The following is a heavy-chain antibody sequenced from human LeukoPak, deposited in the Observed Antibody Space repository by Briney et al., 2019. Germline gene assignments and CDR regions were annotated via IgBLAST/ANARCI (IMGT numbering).Heavy chain of an antibody. V-gene: IGHV3-23*01. CDR1: GFTFSSYA. CDR2: ISGSGSST. CDR3: AKQWVDC. Sequence: GGSLRLSCAASGFTFSSYAMSWVRQAPGKGLEWVSSISGSGSSTYYAGSMKGRFTISRDNSQNTLYLQMNSLRAEDTALYYCAKQWVDCWGQGTLVTVSS. J-gene: IGHJ4*02. D-gene: IGHD1-26*01.